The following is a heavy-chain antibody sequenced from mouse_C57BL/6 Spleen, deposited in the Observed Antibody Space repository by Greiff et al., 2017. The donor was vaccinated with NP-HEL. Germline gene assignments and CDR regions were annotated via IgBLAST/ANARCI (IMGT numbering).Heavy chain of an antibody. V-gene: IGHV1-50*01. CDR3: ARRAFYYGSSYWYFDV. D-gene: IGHD1-1*01. Sequence: LQQPGAELVKPGASVKLSCKASGYTFTSYWMQWVKQRPGQGLEWIGEIDPSDSYTNYNQKFKGKATLTVDTSSSTAYMQLSSLTSEDSAVYYCARRAFYYGSSYWYFDVWGTGTTVTVSS. CDR2: IDPSDSYT. CDR1: GYTFTSYW. J-gene: IGHJ1*03.